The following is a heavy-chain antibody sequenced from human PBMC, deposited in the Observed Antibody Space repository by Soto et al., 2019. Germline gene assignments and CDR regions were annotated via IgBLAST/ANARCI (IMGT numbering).Heavy chain of an antibody. CDR1: GASISSGGYY. Sequence: QVQLLESGPGLVKPSQTLSLICNVSGASISSGGYYWSCIRQRPGGGLEWLGFMYYSGISHYNPSLTSRVTISVDTSKNQFSLKLISVTAADTAVYYCAKTEWIQLWFDYWGQGALVTVSS. V-gene: IGHV4-31*03. D-gene: IGHD5-18*01. J-gene: IGHJ4*02. CDR2: MYYSGIS. CDR3: AKTEWIQLWFDY.